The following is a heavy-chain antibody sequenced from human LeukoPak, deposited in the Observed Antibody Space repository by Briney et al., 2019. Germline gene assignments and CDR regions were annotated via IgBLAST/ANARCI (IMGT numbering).Heavy chain of an antibody. CDR1: GFTFSSYW. D-gene: IGHD1-26*01. J-gene: IGHJ4*02. V-gene: IGHV3-7*04. CDR2: IKHDGSEK. Sequence: PVGSLRLSCAASGFTFSSYWMSWVRQAPGKGLEWVANIKHDGSEKYYVDSVKGRFTISKDNAKNSLYLQMNSLRAEDAAVYYCARETRWEIFDYWGQGTLVTVSS. CDR3: ARETRWEIFDY.